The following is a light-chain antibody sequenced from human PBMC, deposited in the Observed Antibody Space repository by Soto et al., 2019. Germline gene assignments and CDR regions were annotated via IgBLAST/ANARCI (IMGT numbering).Light chain of an antibody. V-gene: IGLV2-14*03. Sequence: LTQPASVSGSPGQSITISCTGTSSDVGGYNYVSWSQQHPGKAPKLLISEVSNRPSGVSNRFSGSKSGNTASLTISGLQADDEADYYCSSYTASSTLLFGTGTKVTVL. J-gene: IGLJ1*01. CDR3: SSYTASSTLL. CDR2: EVS. CDR1: SSDVGGYNY.